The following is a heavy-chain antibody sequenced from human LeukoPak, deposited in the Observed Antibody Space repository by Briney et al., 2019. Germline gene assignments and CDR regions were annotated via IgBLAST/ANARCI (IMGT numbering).Heavy chain of an antibody. CDR1: GGTFSSYA. CDR3: AGGARNYDILTGYYYYYYMDV. Sequence: GASVKVSCKASGGTFSSYAISWVRQAPGQGLEWMGRIIPILGIANYAQKFQGRVTITADKSTSTAYMELSSLRSEDTAVYYCAGGARNYDILTGYYYYYYMDVWGKGTTVTVSS. D-gene: IGHD3-9*01. V-gene: IGHV1-69*04. J-gene: IGHJ6*03. CDR2: IIPILGIA.